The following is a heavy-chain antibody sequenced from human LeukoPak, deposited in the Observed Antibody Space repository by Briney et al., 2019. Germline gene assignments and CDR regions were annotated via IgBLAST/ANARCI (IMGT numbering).Heavy chain of an antibody. D-gene: IGHD2-2*01. Sequence: GGSLRLSCAASGFTFSSYWMSWVRQAPGKGLEWVANIKQDGSEKYYVDSVKGRFTISRDNAKNSLYLQMNSLRAEDTAVYYCARDLRYCSSTSCYAGYYYYSMDVWGQGTTVTVSS. V-gene: IGHV3-7*01. CDR2: IKQDGSEK. CDR1: GFTFSSYW. CDR3: ARDLRYCSSTSCYAGYYYYSMDV. J-gene: IGHJ6*02.